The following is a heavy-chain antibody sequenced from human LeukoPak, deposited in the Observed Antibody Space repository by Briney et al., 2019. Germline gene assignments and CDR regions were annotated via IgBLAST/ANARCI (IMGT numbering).Heavy chain of an antibody. CDR3: ARPTRAAAGRGYFDY. D-gene: IGHD6-13*01. Sequence: SETLSLTCAVSGGSISSGGYSWSWIRQPPGKGLEWIGYIYHSGSTYYNPSLKSRVTISVDTSKNQFSLKLSSVTAADTAVYYCARPTRAAAGRGYFDYWGQGTLVTVSS. CDR1: GGSISSGGYS. V-gene: IGHV4-30-2*03. CDR2: IYHSGST. J-gene: IGHJ4*02.